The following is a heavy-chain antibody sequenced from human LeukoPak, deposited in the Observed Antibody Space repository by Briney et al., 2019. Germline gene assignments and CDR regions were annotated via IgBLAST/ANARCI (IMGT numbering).Heavy chain of an antibody. D-gene: IGHD1-26*01. V-gene: IGHV4-34*01. CDR1: GGSFSGYY. CDR2: INHSGST. CDR3: ARGDAYSGSFDY. Sequence: PSETLSLTCAVYGGSFSGYYWSWIRQPPGKGLEGIGEINHSGSTNYNPSLKSRVTISVDTSKNQFSLKLSSVTAADTAVYYCARGDAYSGSFDYWGQGTLVTVSS. J-gene: IGHJ4*02.